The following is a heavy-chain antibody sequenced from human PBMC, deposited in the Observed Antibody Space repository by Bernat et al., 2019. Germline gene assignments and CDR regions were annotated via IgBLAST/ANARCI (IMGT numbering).Heavy chain of an antibody. CDR1: GFTFSSYA. Sequence: QVRLVESGGGVVQPGRSLRLSCEAAGFTFSSYAMHWVRQGPGKGLEWVAVISHDGSNKNYAASVKGRFTISRDNSKNTLYLQMDSLRAEDTAVYYCAKDRGFGELLYNYYYYYGMDVWGQGTTVSVSS. CDR2: ISHDGSNK. D-gene: IGHD3-10*01. V-gene: IGHV3-30*18. CDR3: AKDRGFGELLYNYYYYYGMDV. J-gene: IGHJ6*02.